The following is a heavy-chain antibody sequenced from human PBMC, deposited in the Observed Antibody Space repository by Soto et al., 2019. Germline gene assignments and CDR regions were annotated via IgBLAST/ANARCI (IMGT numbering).Heavy chain of an antibody. J-gene: IGHJ4*02. CDR2: INQSGST. Sequence: SETLSLTCAVYGGSFSGYYWSWIRQPPGKGLEWIGEINQSGSTNYNPSLKSRVTISIDMSKNQFSLKLNSVTAADTAVYYCASRHSSPYFDYWGQGTLVTVSS. CDR1: GGSFSGYY. CDR3: ASRHSSPYFDY. V-gene: IGHV4-34*01. D-gene: IGHD6-13*01.